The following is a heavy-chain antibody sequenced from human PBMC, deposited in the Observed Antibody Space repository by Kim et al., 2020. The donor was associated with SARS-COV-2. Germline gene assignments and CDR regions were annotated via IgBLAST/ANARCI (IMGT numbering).Heavy chain of an antibody. CDR3: AKAVLRGVNYYYYGMDV. J-gene: IGHJ6*01. D-gene: IGHD3-10*01. CDR2: ISYDGSNK. Sequence: GGSLRLSCAASGFTFNTYVMYWVRQAPGKGLEWVAVISYDGSNKYYADSVKGRFTISRDNSKNTLYLQMNSLRAEDTAVYYCAKAVLRGVNYYYYGMDV. CDR1: GFTFNTYV. V-gene: IGHV3-30*18.